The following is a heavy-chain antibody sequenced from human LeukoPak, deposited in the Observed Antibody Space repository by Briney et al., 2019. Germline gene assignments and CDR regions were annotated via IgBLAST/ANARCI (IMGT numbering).Heavy chain of an antibody. V-gene: IGHV3-7*01. CDR2: IKQDGSEK. CDR3: ARDVRLRANYYYYYYMDV. CDR1: GFTFSSYW. D-gene: IGHD2-8*01. Sequence: PGGSLRLSCAASGFTFSSYWMSWVRQAPGKGLEWVANIKQDGSEKYYVDSVKGRFTISRDNAKNSLYLQMNSLRAEDTAVYYCARDVRLRANYYYYYYMDVWGKGTTVTISS. J-gene: IGHJ6*03.